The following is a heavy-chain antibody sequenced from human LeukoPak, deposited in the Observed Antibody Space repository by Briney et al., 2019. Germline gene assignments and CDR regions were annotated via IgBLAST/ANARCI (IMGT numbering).Heavy chain of an antibody. CDR1: GFTFRDYY. V-gene: IGHV3-23*01. D-gene: IGHD3-10*01. J-gene: IGHJ6*02. CDR2: ISGSGGST. CDR3: AKDQGRRSIYYYYYYGMDV. Sequence: AGGSLRLSCAASGFTFRDYYMTWIRQAPGKGLEWVSAISGSGGSTYYADSVKGRFTISRDNSKNTLYLQMNSLRVEDTAVYYCAKDQGRRSIYYYYYYGMDVWGQGTTVTVSS.